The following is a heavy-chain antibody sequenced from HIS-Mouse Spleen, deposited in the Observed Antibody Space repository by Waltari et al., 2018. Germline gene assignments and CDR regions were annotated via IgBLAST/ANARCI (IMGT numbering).Heavy chain of an antibody. V-gene: IGHV4-39*07. CDR3: AREIPYSSSWYDWYFDL. CDR1: GGSIRSSSYY. J-gene: IGHJ2*01. CDR2: IYYSGSN. D-gene: IGHD6-13*01. Sequence: QLQLQESGPGLVKPSETLSLTCTVSGGSIRSSSYYWGWIRQPPGKGLEWIGSIYYSGSNYYNPSLKSRVTISVDTSKNQFSLKLSSVTAADTAVYYCAREIPYSSSWYDWYFDLWGRGTLVTVSS.